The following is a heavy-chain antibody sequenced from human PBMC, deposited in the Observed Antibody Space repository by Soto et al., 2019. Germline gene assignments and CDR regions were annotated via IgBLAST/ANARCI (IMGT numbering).Heavy chain of an antibody. Sequence: VQLVESGGGLVKPGGSLRLSCAASGFTFSTYSMNWVRQAPGKGLEWVSSITSSSSDKYYADSVRGRFTVSRDNAKNSLYLQIARLRAEDTAVYYCARDQRGFGGHYGMDVWGQGTTVTVSS. J-gene: IGHJ6*02. CDR2: ITSSSSDK. D-gene: IGHD3-10*01. V-gene: IGHV3-21*02. CDR3: ARDQRGFGGHYGMDV. CDR1: GFTFSTYS.